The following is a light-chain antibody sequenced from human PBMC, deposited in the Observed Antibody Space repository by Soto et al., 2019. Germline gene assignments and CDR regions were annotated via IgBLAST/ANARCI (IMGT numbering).Light chain of an antibody. Sequence: QSVLTQPPSVSATPGQKVTISCSGSSSNIGNNYVSWYQQFPGAAPKLLIYDNYWRPSGIPDRFSASKSGTSATLGITGLQTGDEADYYCATWDKSLSAGVFGGGTQLTVL. CDR3: ATWDKSLSAGV. J-gene: IGLJ3*02. V-gene: IGLV1-51*01. CDR1: SSNIGNNY. CDR2: DNY.